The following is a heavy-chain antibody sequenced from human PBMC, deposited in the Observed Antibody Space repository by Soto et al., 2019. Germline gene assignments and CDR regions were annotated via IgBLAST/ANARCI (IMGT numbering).Heavy chain of an antibody. CDR2: ISGSGGST. V-gene: IGHV3-23*01. D-gene: IGHD3-22*01. CDR1: GFTFSSYA. CDR3: AKDGRRYYDSSGYYYDGTSDFDY. J-gene: IGHJ4*02. Sequence: SGGSLRLSCAASGFTFSSYAMSWVRQAPGKGLEWVSGISGSGGSTNYADSVKGRFTISRDNSKNTLYLQMNSLRAEDTAVYYCAKDGRRYYDSSGYYYDGTSDFDYWGQGTLVTVSS.